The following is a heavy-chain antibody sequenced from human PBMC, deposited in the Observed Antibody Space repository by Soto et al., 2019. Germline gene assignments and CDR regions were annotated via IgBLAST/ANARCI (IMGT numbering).Heavy chain of an antibody. V-gene: IGHV1-69*02. CDR1: GGTFSSYT. CDR3: ASRHDYGGNQDY. Sequence: ASVKVSCKASGGTFSSYTISWVRQAPGQGLEWMGRIIPILGIANYAQKFQGRVTITADKSTSTAYMELSSLRSEDTAVYYCASRHDYGGNQDYWGQGTLVTVSS. D-gene: IGHD4-17*01. J-gene: IGHJ4*02. CDR2: IIPILGIA.